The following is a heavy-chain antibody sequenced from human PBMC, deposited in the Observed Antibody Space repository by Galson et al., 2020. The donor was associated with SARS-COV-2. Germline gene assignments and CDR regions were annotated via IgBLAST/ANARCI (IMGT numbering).Heavy chain of an antibody. CDR3: ARLHYGEYAPEAFDI. CDR1: GTSISSGSYS. J-gene: IGHJ3*02. V-gene: IGHV4-30-2*01. CDR2: ISHSGGT. Sequence: SENLSLTCAVSGTSISSGSYSWNWIRQPPGKGLAWIGYISHSGGTYYNPSLKSRVTISGDRSKNQFSLRLSSVTAADTAVYYCARLHYGEYAPEAFDIWGPGTRVTVAS. D-gene: IGHD4-17*01.